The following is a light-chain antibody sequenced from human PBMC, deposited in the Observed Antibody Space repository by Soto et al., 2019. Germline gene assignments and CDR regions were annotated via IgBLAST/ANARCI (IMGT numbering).Light chain of an antibody. CDR2: KAS. V-gene: IGKV1-5*03. CDR3: QQYNSYSTWT. Sequence: DIQMTQSPSTLSASVGDRVTITCRASQSISSWLAWYQQKPGKAPKLLIYKASILESGVPSRFSGSGSGTQFTLTISSLQPDDFGPYYCQQYNSYSTWTFGQVTKVEIK. J-gene: IGKJ1*01. CDR1: QSISSW.